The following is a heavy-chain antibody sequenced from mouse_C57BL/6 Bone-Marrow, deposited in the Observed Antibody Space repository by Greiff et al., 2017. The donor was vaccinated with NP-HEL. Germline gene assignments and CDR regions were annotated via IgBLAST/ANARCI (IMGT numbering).Heavy chain of an antibody. J-gene: IGHJ3*01. D-gene: IGHD1-1*01. Sequence: QVQLQQPGAELVKPGASVKVSCKASGYTFTSYWMHWVKQRPGQGLEWIGRIHPSDSDTNYNQKFKGKATLTVDKSSSRAYMQLSSLTSEDSAVYYCAIFYYGSSFAYWGQGTLVTVSA. CDR3: AIFYYGSSFAY. V-gene: IGHV1-74*01. CDR1: GYTFTSYW. CDR2: IHPSDSDT.